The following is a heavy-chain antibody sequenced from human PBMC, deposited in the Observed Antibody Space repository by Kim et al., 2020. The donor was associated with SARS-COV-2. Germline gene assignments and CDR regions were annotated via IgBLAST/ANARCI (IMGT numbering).Heavy chain of an antibody. CDR1: GFTFSSYS. Sequence: GGSLRLFCAASGFTFSSYSMNWVRQAPGKGLEWVSSISSSSSYIYYADSVKGRFTISRDNAKNSLYLQMNSLRAEDTAVYYCARDPMVRGVIIYYYYYGMDVWGQGTTVTVSS. J-gene: IGHJ6*02. D-gene: IGHD3-10*01. V-gene: IGHV3-21*01. CDR2: ISSSSSYI. CDR3: ARDPMVRGVIIYYYYYGMDV.